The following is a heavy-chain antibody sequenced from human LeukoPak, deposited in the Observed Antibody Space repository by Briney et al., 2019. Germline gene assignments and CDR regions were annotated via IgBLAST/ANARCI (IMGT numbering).Heavy chain of an antibody. J-gene: IGHJ4*02. Sequence: SDTLSLTCTVSGGSISSYYWSWIRQPPGKGLEWIGYIYYSGSTNYNPSLKSRVTISVDTSKNQFTLKLSSVTAADTAVYYCARHISGLRGYYFDYWGQGTLVTVSS. D-gene: IGHD4-23*01. CDR2: IYYSGST. CDR3: ARHISGLRGYYFDY. CDR1: GGSISSYY. V-gene: IGHV4-59*08.